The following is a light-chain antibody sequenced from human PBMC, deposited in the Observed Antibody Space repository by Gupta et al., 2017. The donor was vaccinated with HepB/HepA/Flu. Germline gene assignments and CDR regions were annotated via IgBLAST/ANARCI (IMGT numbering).Light chain of an antibody. V-gene: IGLV7-46*01. Sequence: QAVMTQHPSLTVSPGRTVTIPCASTTGAVASCNYPYWYQQKPGQAPRPLIYEIINKPSRIPPRFAGSIPGSKAALTLSGAQAEDEAEYYCMPSTRGAHVVFGAGTTLTVL. CDR2: EII. J-gene: IGLJ2*01. CDR1: TGAVASCNY. CDR3: MPSTRGAHVV.